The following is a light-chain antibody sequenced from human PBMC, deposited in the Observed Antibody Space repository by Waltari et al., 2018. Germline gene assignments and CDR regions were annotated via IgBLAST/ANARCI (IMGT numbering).Light chain of an antibody. Sequence: DIQMTQSPSSLSASVGDKVTITCRASQAINRWLAWFQQKPGKAPKLLIYAASPLQSGVPSRFSGTGSGAEYTLTINSLQPEDFATYYCQQGHRTPFTFGPGTKLEIK. CDR3: QQGHRTPFT. J-gene: IGKJ3*01. CDR1: QAINRW. V-gene: IGKV1-12*01. CDR2: AAS.